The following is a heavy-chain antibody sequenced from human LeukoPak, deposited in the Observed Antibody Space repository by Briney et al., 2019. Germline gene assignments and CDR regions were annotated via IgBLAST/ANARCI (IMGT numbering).Heavy chain of an antibody. D-gene: IGHD3-22*01. CDR3: AEPEGGYYDIRPD. V-gene: IGHV3-23*01. CDR2: INGGGGNT. J-gene: IGHJ4*02. Sequence: QTGGSLRLSCAASGFTFNSYVMSWVRQAPGKGLEWVSAINGGGGNTYYADSVKGRFTISRDNSKNMVYLQMNSLRAEDTAVYYCAEPEGGYYDIRPDWGQGTLVTVSS. CDR1: GFTFNSYV.